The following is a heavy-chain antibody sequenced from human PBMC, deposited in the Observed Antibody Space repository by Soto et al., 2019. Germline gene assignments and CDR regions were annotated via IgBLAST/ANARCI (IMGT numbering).Heavy chain of an antibody. CDR2: IYYSGST. J-gene: IGHJ4*02. Sequence: QVQLQESGPGLVKPSQTLSLTCTVSGGSISSGGYYWSWIRQHPGKGLEWIGYIYYSGSTYYNPSLKSRVTISVDTSKNPFSLKLSSVTSADTAVYYCARARQGDFWSGDKYFDYWGQGTLVTVSS. CDR1: GGSISSGGYY. V-gene: IGHV4-31*03. CDR3: ARARQGDFWSGDKYFDY. D-gene: IGHD3-3*01.